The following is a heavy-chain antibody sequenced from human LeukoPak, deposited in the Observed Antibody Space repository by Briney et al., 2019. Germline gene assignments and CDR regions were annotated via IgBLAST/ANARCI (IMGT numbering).Heavy chain of an antibody. CDR1: GFTFTTYW. CDR2: ISTDGNST. CDR3: ARDLYSGSVDY. V-gene: IGHV3-74*01. J-gene: IGHJ4*02. Sequence: GGSLRLSCAASGFTFTTYWMHWVRQSPGKGLVWVSHISTDGNSTDYADSVKGRFTISRDNAKNTVYLQMNSLRAEDTAVYYCARDLYSGSVDYWGQGTLVTVSS. D-gene: IGHD6-6*01.